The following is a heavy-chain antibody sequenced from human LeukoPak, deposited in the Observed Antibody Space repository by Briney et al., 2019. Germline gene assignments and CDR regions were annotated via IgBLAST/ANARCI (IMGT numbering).Heavy chain of an antibody. Sequence: GGSLRLSCAAYGFTFSSYWMSWVRQAPGKGLEWVANIKQDGSEKYYVDSVKGRFTISRDNARNSLYLRMNSLRAEDTAVYYCAREKEYYHDSSGYSFDYWGQGTLVTVSS. J-gene: IGHJ4*02. V-gene: IGHV3-7*01. D-gene: IGHD3-22*01. CDR2: IKQDGSEK. CDR3: AREKEYYHDSSGYSFDY. CDR1: GFTFSSYW.